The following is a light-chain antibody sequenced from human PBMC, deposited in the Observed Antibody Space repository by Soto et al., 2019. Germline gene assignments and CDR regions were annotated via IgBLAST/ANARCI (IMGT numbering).Light chain of an antibody. CDR1: SSDGGTYNL. J-gene: IGLJ2*01. Sequence: QSALTQPASVSGSPGQSITISCTGSSSDGGTYNLVSWYQQHPGKAPKLMIYEGSKRPSGVSNRFSGSKSGNTASLTISGLQAEDEADYYCWSYAGRSTFEVFGGGTKLTVL. CDR2: EGS. V-gene: IGLV2-23*03. CDR3: WSYAGRSTFEV.